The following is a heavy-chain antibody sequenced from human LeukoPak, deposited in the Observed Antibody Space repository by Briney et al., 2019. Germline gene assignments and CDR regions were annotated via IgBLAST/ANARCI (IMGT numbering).Heavy chain of an antibody. J-gene: IGHJ4*02. V-gene: IGHV4-59*01. CDR2: IFYTGRT. CDR1: GGSISSYY. D-gene: IGHD4-17*01. Sequence: SETLSLTCTVSGGSISSYYWSWIRQPPGKGLEWIGYIFYTGRTNYNPSLKSRVTISADMSKSQFSLKLSSVTAADTAVYYCARDVYGDRGLHYWGQGTLVTVSS. CDR3: ARDVYGDRGLHY.